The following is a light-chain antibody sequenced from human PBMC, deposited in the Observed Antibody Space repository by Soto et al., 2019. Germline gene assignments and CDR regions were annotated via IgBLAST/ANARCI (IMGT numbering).Light chain of an antibody. V-gene: IGKV3-15*01. CDR1: QSVGRN. J-gene: IGKJ3*01. CDR3: QEYSKWPLFT. Sequence: EIVVTQSPGILSVSPGDRATLSCRASQSVGRNLAWYQQKPGQAPTLLIYAASTRATGLPARVSGSGSGTDFTLTISSLQSEDFAVYYCQEYSKWPLFTFGPGTRVDIK. CDR2: AAS.